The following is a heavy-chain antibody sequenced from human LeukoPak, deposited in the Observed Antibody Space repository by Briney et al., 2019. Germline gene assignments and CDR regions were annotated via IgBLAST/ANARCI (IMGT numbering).Heavy chain of an antibody. Sequence: SETLSLTCAVYGGSFSGYYWSWIRQPPGKGLEWIGEINHSGSTNYNPSLKSRVTISVDTSKNQFSLKLSSVTAADTAVYYCARDTYGMDVWGQGTTVTVSS. CDR2: INHSGST. V-gene: IGHV4-34*01. J-gene: IGHJ6*02. CDR1: GGSFSGYY. CDR3: ARDTYGMDV.